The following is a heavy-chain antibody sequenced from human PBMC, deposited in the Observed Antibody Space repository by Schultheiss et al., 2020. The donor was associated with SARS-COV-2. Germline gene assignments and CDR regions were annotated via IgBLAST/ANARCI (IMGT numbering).Heavy chain of an antibody. D-gene: IGHD2-15*01. CDR3: ARGSYCSGGSCYPFDY. V-gene: IGHV3-20*04. CDR1: GFTFDDYG. CDR2: INWNGGST. Sequence: GGSLRLSCAASGFTFDDYGMSWVRQAPGKGLEWVSGINWNGGSTGYADSVKGRFTISRDNAKNSLYLQMNSLRAEDTALYYCARGSYCSGGSCYPFDYWGQGTLVTVSS. J-gene: IGHJ4*02.